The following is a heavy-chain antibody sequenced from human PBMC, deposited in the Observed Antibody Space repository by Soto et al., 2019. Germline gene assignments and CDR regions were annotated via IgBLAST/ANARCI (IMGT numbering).Heavy chain of an antibody. CDR3: ASRSAPHYYYGMAV. CDR1: GGSISSYY. CDR2: IYYSGST. Sequence: QVQLQESGPGLVKPSETLSLTCTVSGGSISSYYWSWIRQPPGKGLEWIGYIYYSGSTNYNPSLKSRATTSVDTSKNQFSLKLSSVTAADTAVYYCASRSAPHYYYGMAVWGQGTTVTVSS. V-gene: IGHV4-59*01. J-gene: IGHJ6*02.